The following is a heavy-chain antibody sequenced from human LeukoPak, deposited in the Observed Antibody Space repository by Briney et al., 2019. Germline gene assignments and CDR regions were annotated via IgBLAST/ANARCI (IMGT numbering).Heavy chain of an antibody. V-gene: IGHV3-23*01. CDR3: AKAETYYFDSSGNLFDY. Sequence: PGGSLRLSCAASRLTFSNYAMSWVRQAPGKGLEWVSAIGGSSSSTFYADSVKGRFTISRDNSKNTLYLQMNSLRAEDTAVYYCAKAETYYFDSSGNLFDYWGQGTLVTVSS. CDR1: RLTFSNYA. D-gene: IGHD3-22*01. CDR2: IGGSSSST. J-gene: IGHJ4*02.